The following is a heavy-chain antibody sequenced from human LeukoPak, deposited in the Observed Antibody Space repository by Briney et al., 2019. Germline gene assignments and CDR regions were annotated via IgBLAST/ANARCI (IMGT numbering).Heavy chain of an antibody. J-gene: IGHJ5*02. CDR3: ARDTYGSGSSRFDP. D-gene: IGHD3-10*01. V-gene: IGHV3-74*01. Sequence: GGALGLSFDTSGFTFSGYWMHWVRQVPGKGLVWVSRISPVGSRTNYADSVKGRFTISRDNAKNRLYLQMNSLRAEDTAVYYCARDTYGSGSSRFDPWGQGTLVTVSS. CDR2: ISPVGSRT. CDR1: GFTFSGYW.